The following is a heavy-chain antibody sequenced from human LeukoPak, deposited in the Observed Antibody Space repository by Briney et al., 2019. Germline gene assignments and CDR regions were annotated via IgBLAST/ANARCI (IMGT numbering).Heavy chain of an antibody. CDR3: AKYCSGATCSGY. J-gene: IGHJ4*02. CDR2: ITESGDIT. CDR1: GFTFSSYA. V-gene: IGHV3-23*01. Sequence: GGSLRLPCAASGFTFSSYAMCWVRQAPGKGPEWVSGITESGDITYYAGSVKGRFTISRDNSKNTLYLQMNSLRAGDTAKYYCAKYCSGATCSGYWGQGTLVTVSS. D-gene: IGHD2-15*01.